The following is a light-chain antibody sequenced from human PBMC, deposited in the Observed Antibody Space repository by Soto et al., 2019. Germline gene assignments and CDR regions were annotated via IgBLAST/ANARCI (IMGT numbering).Light chain of an antibody. J-gene: IGLJ1*01. CDR3: SSYTSSITRV. V-gene: IGLV2-14*01. Sequence: QSVLTQPASVSGSPGQSITISCTGTSSDVGGYNYVSWYQQHPGKAPKLMIYEVSNRLSGISNRFSGSKYGNTASLTISGLQAEDDADYFFSSYTSSITRVFXTGTKGTVL. CDR2: EVS. CDR1: SSDVGGYNY.